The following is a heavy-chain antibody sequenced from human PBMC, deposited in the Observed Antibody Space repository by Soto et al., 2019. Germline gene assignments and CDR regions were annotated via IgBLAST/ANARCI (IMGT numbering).Heavy chain of an antibody. Sequence: QVQLVQSGAEVKKPGSSVKVSCKASGGTFSSYAISWVRQAPGQGLEWMGGIIPIFGTANYAQKFQGRVTITADESTSTAYMELSSLRSEDTAVYYCASSYYDFWSGYYRVWWFGPWGQGTLVTVSS. J-gene: IGHJ5*02. D-gene: IGHD3-3*01. V-gene: IGHV1-69*01. CDR1: GGTFSSYA. CDR3: ASSYYDFWSGYYRVWWFGP. CDR2: IIPIFGTA.